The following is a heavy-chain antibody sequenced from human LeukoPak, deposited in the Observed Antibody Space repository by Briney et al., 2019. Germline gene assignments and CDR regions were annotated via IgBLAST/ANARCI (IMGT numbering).Heavy chain of an antibody. CDR2: IIPIFGTA. CDR1: GGTFSSYA. Sequence: ASVKVSCKASGGTFSSYAISWVRQAPGQGLEWMGGIIPIFGTANYAQKFQGRVTITTDESTSTAYMELSSLRSEDTAVYYCARDRDFWSGPTRAYYYYMDVWGKGTTVTVSS. J-gene: IGHJ6*03. D-gene: IGHD3-3*01. CDR3: ARDRDFWSGPTRAYYYYMDV. V-gene: IGHV1-69*05.